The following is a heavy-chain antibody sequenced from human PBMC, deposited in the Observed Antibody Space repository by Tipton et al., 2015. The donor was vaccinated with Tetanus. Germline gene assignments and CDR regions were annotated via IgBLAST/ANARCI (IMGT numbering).Heavy chain of an antibody. CDR1: GFTFSTYW. CDR2: IDSDGSGP. Sequence: SLRLSCAASGFTFSTYWMPWVRQAPGKGLVWVSRIDSDGSGPTYADSVKGRFTISRDNAKNTLSLQMNSLRAEDTAVYYCVRVLKGAKCSRSSCYGYGMDVWGQGTTVPFSS. CDR3: VRVLKGAKCSRSSCYGYGMDV. V-gene: IGHV3-74*01. D-gene: IGHD2-2*01. J-gene: IGHJ6*02.